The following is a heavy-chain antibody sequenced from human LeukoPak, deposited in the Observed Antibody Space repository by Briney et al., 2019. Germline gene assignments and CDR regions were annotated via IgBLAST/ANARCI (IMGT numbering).Heavy chain of an antibody. CDR1: GFTFSSYG. Sequence: HTGGSLRLSCAASGFTFSSYGMSWVRQAPGKGLEWVSAISGSGGSTYYADSVKGRFTISRDNSKNTLYLQMNSLRAEDTAVYYCAKDIVVVPAASYWFDPWGQGTLVTVSS. CDR2: ISGSGGST. D-gene: IGHD2-2*01. CDR3: AKDIVVVPAASYWFDP. J-gene: IGHJ5*02. V-gene: IGHV3-23*01.